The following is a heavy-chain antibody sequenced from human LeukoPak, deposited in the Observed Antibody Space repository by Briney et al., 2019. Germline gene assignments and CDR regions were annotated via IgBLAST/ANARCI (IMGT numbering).Heavy chain of an antibody. D-gene: IGHD1-14*01. J-gene: IGHJ6*03. CDR2: IYYSGST. CDR1: GGSISSYY. Sequence: SETLSLTCTVSGGSISSYYWSWIRQPPGKGLEWIGSIYYSGSTYYNPSLKSRVTISVDTSKNQFSLKLSSVTAADTAVYYCARCPDVYYYYYMDVWGKGTTVTVSS. V-gene: IGHV4-59*12. CDR3: ARCPDVYYYYYMDV.